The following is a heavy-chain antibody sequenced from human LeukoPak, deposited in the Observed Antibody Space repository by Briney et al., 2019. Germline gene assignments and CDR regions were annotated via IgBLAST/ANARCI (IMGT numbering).Heavy chain of an antibody. CDR1: VVTFISYA. D-gene: IGHD2-21*02. Sequence: SVKSSCKASVVTFISYAISWVRQAPVQGLEWMGGIIPIFGTANYAQKFQGRVTITADKSTSTAYMELSSLRPDDTAVYSCARGVTARGSYYYMDIWGNGTTVTISS. V-gene: IGHV1-69*06. J-gene: IGHJ6*03. CDR2: IIPIFGTA. CDR3: ARGVTARGSYYYMDI.